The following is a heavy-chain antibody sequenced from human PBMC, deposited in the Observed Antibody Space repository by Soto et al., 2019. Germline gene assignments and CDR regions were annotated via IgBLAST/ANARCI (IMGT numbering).Heavy chain of an antibody. CDR2: ISGTGGST. J-gene: IGHJ4*02. D-gene: IGHD1-26*01. CDR3: ARGSTSQSGLLAY. Sequence: GGSLRLSCAASGFTFNNYAMNWVRQAPGKGLEWVASISGTGGSTYYADSVKGRFTISRDNAKNTLSLQMNSLRVEDTAVYYCARGSTSQSGLLAYWGQGTLVTVSS. V-gene: IGHV3-23*01. CDR1: GFTFNNYA.